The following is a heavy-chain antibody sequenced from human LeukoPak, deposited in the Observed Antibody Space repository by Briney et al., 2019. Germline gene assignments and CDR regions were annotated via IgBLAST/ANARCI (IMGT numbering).Heavy chain of an antibody. V-gene: IGHV1-18*01. J-gene: IGHJ5*02. CDR3: ARVPYYGDYQGQGLDP. CDR1: GYTFTSYG. D-gene: IGHD4-17*01. CDR2: ISAYNGNT. Sequence: APVKLSCKASGYTFTSYGISWVRQPPGQGLEWMGCISAYNGNTNYAQKLQGRVTMTTDTSTSTAYMELRSLRSDDTAVYYCARVPYYGDYQGQGLDPWGQGTLVTVSS.